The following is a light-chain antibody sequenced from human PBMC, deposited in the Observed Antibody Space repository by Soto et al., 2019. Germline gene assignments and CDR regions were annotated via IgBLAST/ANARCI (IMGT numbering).Light chain of an antibody. CDR1: SSDVGGYNY. J-gene: IGLJ1*01. V-gene: IGLV2-14*01. CDR2: DVS. Sequence: SVLTQPASVSGSPGQSITISCTGTSSDVGGYNYVSWYQQHPGKAPKLMIYDVSNRPSGVSNRFSGSKSGNTASLTISGLQAEDEADYYCSSYTSSSTPVFGTGTKVT. CDR3: SSYTSSSTPV.